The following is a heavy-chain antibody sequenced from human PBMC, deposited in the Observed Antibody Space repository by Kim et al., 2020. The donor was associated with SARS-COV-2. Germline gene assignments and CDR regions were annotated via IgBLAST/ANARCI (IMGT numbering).Heavy chain of an antibody. CDR1: GFTFSSYW. CDR3: ARDLSVYAITNYYYYGMDV. J-gene: IGHJ6*02. D-gene: IGHD2-8*01. CDR2: INSDGSST. V-gene: IGHV3-74*01. Sequence: GGSLRLSCAASGFTFSSYWMHWVRQAPGKGLVWVSRINSDGSSTSYADSVKGRFTISRDNAKNTLYLQMNSLRAEDTAVYYCARDLSVYAITNYYYYGMDVWGQGTTVTVSS.